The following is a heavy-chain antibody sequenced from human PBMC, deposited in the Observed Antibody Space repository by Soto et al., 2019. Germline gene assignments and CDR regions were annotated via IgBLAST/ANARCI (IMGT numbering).Heavy chain of an antibody. J-gene: IGHJ4*02. Sequence: GGAPRPSLSTAGFHFHNLCLPRGPPAPGKGLEWVSYISSSSSTIYYADSVKGRFTISRDNAKNSLYLQMNSLRAEDTAVYYCARDRIYSSSWYDYWGQGTPVTVSS. CDR1: GFHFHNLC. D-gene: IGHD6-13*01. V-gene: IGHV3-48*01. CDR3: ARDRIYSSSWYDY. CDR2: ISSSSSTI.